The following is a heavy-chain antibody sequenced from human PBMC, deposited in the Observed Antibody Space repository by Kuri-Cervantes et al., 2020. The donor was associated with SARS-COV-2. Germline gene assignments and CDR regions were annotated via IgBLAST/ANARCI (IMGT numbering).Heavy chain of an antibody. V-gene: IGHV3-30*18. Sequence: GGSLRLSCAASGFTFSSYGMHWVRQAPGKGLEWVAVISFGGTNKYYADSVKGRFTISRDNSKSTLYLQMNSLRAEDTAVYYCAKDRVRRGYSGYVILDYWGQGILVTDSS. CDR3: AKDRVRRGYSGYVILDY. J-gene: IGHJ4*02. CDR1: GFTFSSYG. D-gene: IGHD5-12*01. CDR2: ISFGGTNK.